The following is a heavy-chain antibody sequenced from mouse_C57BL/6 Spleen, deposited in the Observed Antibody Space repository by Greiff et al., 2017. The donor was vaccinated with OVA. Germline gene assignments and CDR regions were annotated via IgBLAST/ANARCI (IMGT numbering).Heavy chain of an antibody. CDR1: GYAFTNYL. CDR3: ARSGSGNWYFDV. V-gene: IGHV1-54*01. J-gene: IGHJ1*03. Sequence: QVHVKQSGAELVRPGTSVKVSCKASGYAFTNYLIEWVKQRPGQGLEWIGVINPGSGGTNYNEKFKGKATLTADKSSSTAYMQLSSLTSEDSAVYFCARSGSGNWYFDVWGTGTTVTVSS. D-gene: IGHD4-1*01. CDR2: INPGSGGT.